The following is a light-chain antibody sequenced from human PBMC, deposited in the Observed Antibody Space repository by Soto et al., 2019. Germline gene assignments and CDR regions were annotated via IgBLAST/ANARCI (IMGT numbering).Light chain of an antibody. Sequence: EIVLTQFPATLSLSPGERATLSCRASQSVSTYLAWYQQKPGQAPRLLIYGASNRATGIPARFSGSGSGTDFTLTIGSLEPEDSAVYYGHQRGTWPETFGQGTKVEIK. CDR3: HQRGTWPET. J-gene: IGKJ1*01. V-gene: IGKV3-11*01. CDR1: QSVSTY. CDR2: GAS.